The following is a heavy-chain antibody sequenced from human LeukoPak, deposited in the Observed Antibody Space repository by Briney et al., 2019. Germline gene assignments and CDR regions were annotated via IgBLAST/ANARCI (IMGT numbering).Heavy chain of an antibody. CDR2: INHSGST. J-gene: IGHJ4*02. CDR3: AGVSYYDSSGYYHYFDY. V-gene: IGHV4-34*01. Sequence: SETLSLTCAVYGGSFSGYHWSWIRQPPGKGLEWIGEINHSGSTNYNPSLKSRVTISVDTSKNQFSLKLSSVTAADTAVYYCAGVSYYDSSGYYHYFDYWGQGTLVTVSS. D-gene: IGHD3-22*01. CDR1: GGSFSGYH.